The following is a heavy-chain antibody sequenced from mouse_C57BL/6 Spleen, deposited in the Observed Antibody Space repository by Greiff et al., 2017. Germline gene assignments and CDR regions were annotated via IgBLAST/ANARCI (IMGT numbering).Heavy chain of an antibody. CDR1: GFTFSSYA. J-gene: IGHJ2*01. V-gene: IGHV5-4*03. D-gene: IGHD4-1*01. Sequence: EVMLVESGGGLVKPGGSLKLSCAASGFTFSSYAMSWVRQTPEKRLEWVATISDGGSYTYYPDNVKGRFTISRDNAKNNLYLQMGHLKSEDTAMYYCARGVTGTGYFDYWGQGTTLTVSS. CDR2: ISDGGSYT. CDR3: ARGVTGTGYFDY.